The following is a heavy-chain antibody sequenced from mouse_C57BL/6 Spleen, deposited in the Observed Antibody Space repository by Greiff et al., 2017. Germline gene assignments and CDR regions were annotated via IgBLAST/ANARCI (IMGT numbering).Heavy chain of an antibody. V-gene: IGHV5-16*01. CDR2: INYDGSST. J-gene: IGHJ1*03. CDR1: GFTFSDYY. Sequence: EVQVVESEGGLVQPGSSMKLSCTASGFTFSDYYMAWVRQVPEKGLEWVANINYDGSSTYYLDSLKSRFIISRDNAKNILYLQMSSLKSEDTATYYCAREDYGSSLWYFDVWGTGTTVTVSS. D-gene: IGHD1-1*01. CDR3: AREDYGSSLWYFDV.